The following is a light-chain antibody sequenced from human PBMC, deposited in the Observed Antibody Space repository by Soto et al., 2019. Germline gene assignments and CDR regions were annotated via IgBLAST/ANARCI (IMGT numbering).Light chain of an antibody. CDR2: KAS. CDR3: QQYNSYPWT. CDR1: QNINTW. Sequence: DIRMTQSHSTLSASVGDRVTITCRASQNINTWLAWYQQKPGKAPNLLIYKASNLESGVPSRFSASGSGTEFTLTISSLQPDDFATYYCQQYNSYPWTFGQGTKVEIK. J-gene: IGKJ1*01. V-gene: IGKV1-5*03.